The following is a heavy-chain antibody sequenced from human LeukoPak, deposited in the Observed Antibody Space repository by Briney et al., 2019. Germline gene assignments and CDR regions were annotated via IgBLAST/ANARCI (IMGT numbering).Heavy chain of an antibody. J-gene: IGHJ4*02. CDR3: ARLTEDAYIWGNYRYIDF. CDR1: GFTFSGHY. Sequence: VGSLRVSCAASGFTFSGHYMIWIREGPGEGLEWVSYIYSSSSYTKYVDSVKGRFIISRENAKNSLYMQMNSLRVEDTAVFYCARLTEDAYIWGNYRYIDFWGQGTLVTVSS. V-gene: IGHV3-11*06. CDR2: IYSSSSYT. D-gene: IGHD3-16*02.